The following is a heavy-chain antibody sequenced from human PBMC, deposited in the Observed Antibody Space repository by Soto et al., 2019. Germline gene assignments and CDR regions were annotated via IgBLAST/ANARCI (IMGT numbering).Heavy chain of an antibody. CDR2: INAGNGYI. V-gene: IGHV1-3*01. Sequence: QVQLVQSGSEVRKPGASVKISCEASGNSFTTSAIHWVRQAPGQRPEWMGWINAGNGYIKYSQTFQGRVTITRDTSASTVYMELSSLKYADTGIYYCTRESAPWGFEHWGQGTRVTVSS. J-gene: IGHJ4*02. D-gene: IGHD7-27*01. CDR3: TRESAPWGFEH. CDR1: GNSFTTSA.